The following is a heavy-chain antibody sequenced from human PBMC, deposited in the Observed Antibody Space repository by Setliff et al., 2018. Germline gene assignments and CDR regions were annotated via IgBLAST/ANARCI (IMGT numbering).Heavy chain of an antibody. CDR2: IRQDGSEK. D-gene: IGHD6-19*01. Sequence: LRLSCAASGFTFRSYWMSWVRQAPGKGLEWVANIRQDGSEKYYVDSVKGRFTISRDNAKNSLYLQMNSLRAEDTAVYYCARERFVAVGNWFDPWGQGTLVTVSS. V-gene: IGHV3-7*01. CDR1: GFTFRSYW. J-gene: IGHJ5*02. CDR3: ARERFVAVGNWFDP.